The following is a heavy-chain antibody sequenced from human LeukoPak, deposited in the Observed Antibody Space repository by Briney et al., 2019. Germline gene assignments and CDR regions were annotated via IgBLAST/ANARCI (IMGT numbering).Heavy chain of an antibody. CDR1: GDSVSSNTAA. V-gene: IGHV6-1*01. CDR3: ARDLTHGWFDP. Sequence: PQTLSLTCVISGDSVSSNTAAWTWIRQSPSRGLEWLGRTYYKSKWYNDYAGFVRSRITINPDTSKNQFSLHLNSVTPEDTAVYYCARDLTHGWFDPWGQGTLVTVSS. CDR2: TYYKSKWYN. J-gene: IGHJ5*02.